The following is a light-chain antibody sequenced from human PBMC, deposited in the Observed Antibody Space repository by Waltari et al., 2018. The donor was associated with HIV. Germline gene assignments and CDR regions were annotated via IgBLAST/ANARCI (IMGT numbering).Light chain of an antibody. Sequence: EVVMTQSPVALSVFPGESVTLSCRASQTVSRDLVWYQQKPGQAPRLLIYGATTRATDIPAMFSGSGSGTEFTLTISSLQSEDYAVYYCQHYNNWPLTFGGGTRVEI. J-gene: IGKJ4*01. V-gene: IGKV3-15*01. CDR2: GAT. CDR3: QHYNNWPLT. CDR1: QTVSRD.